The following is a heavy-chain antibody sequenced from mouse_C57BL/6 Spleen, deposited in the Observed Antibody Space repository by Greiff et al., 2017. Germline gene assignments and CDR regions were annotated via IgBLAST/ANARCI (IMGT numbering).Heavy chain of an antibody. V-gene: IGHV3-6*01. CDR1: GYSITSGYY. CDR2: ISYDGSN. CDR3: ARDPSYYSNYAMDY. J-gene: IGHJ4*01. D-gene: IGHD2-5*01. Sequence: EVQLQQSGPGLVKPSQSLSLTCSVTGYSITSGYYWNWIRQFPGNKLEWMGYISYDGSNNYNPSLKNRISITRDTSKNQFFLKLNSVTTEDTATYYCARDPSYYSNYAMDYWGQGTSVTVSS.